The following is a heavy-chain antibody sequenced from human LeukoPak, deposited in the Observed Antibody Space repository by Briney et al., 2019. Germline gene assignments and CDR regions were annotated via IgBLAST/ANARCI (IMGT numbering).Heavy chain of an antibody. CDR2: ISGSGGST. J-gene: IGHJ3*02. V-gene: IGHV3-23*01. Sequence: GSLRLSCAASGFTFSSYAMSWVRPAPGKGLEWVSAISGSGGSTYYADSVKGRFTISRDNAKNSLYLQMNSLRAEDTPVCYCARVRIAARSAFDIWGQGTMVTVSS. D-gene: IGHD6-6*01. CDR1: GFTFSSYA. CDR3: ARVRIAARSAFDI.